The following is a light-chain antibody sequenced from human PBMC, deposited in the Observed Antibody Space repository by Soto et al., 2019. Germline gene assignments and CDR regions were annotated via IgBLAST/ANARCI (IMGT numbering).Light chain of an antibody. Sequence: EIVLTQSPATLSLSPGERATLSCRVSQSVTSFLAWYQQKPGQAPRLLIYDASNRATGIPARFSGSGSGTDLTLTISSLEPEDFAGYYCQQRSNWPLTFGGGTKVETK. CDR2: DAS. CDR3: QQRSNWPLT. CDR1: QSVTSF. V-gene: IGKV3-11*01. J-gene: IGKJ4*01.